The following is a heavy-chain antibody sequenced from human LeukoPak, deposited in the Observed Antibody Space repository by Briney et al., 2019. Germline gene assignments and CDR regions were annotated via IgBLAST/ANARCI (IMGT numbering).Heavy chain of an antibody. CDR1: GYTFSDYP. V-gene: IGHV1-3*01. Sequence: ASVKVSCKASGYTFSDYPMHWLRQAPGQRFEWMGWISAGNIKYSQNFQDRINITRDTSANTAYMELSSLTSEDTAVYHCARGAAGGLDYWGQGILVTVSS. J-gene: IGHJ4*02. D-gene: IGHD6-13*01. CDR3: ARGAAGGLDY. CDR2: ISAGNI.